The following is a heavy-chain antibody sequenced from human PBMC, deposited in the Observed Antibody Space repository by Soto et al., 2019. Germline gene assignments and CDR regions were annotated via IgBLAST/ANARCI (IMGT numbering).Heavy chain of an antibody. V-gene: IGHV3-30*18. CDR2: ISYDGSNK. D-gene: IGHD3-22*01. CDR3: AKDRGKTYYYDSSGYYLSYGMDV. CDR1: GFTFSSYG. Sequence: GGSLRLSCAASGFTFSSYGMHWVRQAPGKGLEWVAVISYDGSNKYYADSVKGRFTISRDNSKNTLYLQMNSLRAEDTAVYYCAKDRGKTYYYDSSGYYLSYGMDVWGQGTTVTVSS. J-gene: IGHJ6*02.